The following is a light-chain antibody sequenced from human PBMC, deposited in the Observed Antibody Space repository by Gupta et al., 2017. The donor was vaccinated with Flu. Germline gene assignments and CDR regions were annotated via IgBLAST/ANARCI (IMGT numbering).Light chain of an antibody. CDR2: AAS. V-gene: IGKV1-39*01. J-gene: IGKJ2*04. Sequence: IQMPQSPSSLSASVGDRVTITCRASQSISSYLNWYQQKPGKAPKLLIYAASSLQSGVPSRFSGSGSGTDFTLTISSLQPEDFATYYCQQSYSTPCSFGQGTKLKIK. CDR3: QQSYSTPCS. CDR1: QSISSY.